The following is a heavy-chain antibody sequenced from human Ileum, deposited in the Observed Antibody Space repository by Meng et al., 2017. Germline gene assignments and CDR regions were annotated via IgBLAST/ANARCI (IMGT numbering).Heavy chain of an antibody. CDR3: TMYSSGHI. V-gene: IGHV3-73*01. Sequence: GESLKISCAVSGSIFSGSDIHWVRQASGKGLEWVGRIKTKRFNYATTYAASVRGRFTISRDDSKNTAYLQINSLKTGDTALYYWTMYSSGHIWGRGTMVTVSS. J-gene: IGHJ3*02. CDR1: GSIFSGSD. D-gene: IGHD6-19*01. CDR2: IKTKRFNYAT.